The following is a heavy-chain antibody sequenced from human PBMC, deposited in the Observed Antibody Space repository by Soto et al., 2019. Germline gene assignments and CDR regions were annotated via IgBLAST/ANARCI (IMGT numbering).Heavy chain of an antibody. CDR3: ARPGTTDSGYDASGMDV. J-gene: IGHJ6*02. CDR2: INPSGGST. Sequence: GASVKVSCKASGYTFTSCYMHWVRQAPGQGLEWMGIINPSGGSTSYAQKFQGRVTMTRDTSTSTVYMELSSLRSEDTAVYYCARPGTTDSGYDASGMDVWGQGTTVTVSS. V-gene: IGHV1-46*01. D-gene: IGHD1-7*01. CDR1: GYTFTSCY.